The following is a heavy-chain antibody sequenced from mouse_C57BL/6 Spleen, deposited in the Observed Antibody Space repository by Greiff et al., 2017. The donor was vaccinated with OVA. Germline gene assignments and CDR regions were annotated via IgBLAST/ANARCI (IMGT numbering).Heavy chain of an antibody. J-gene: IGHJ4*01. V-gene: IGHV1-80*01. CDR3: ARQYYGGAMDY. D-gene: IGHD1-1*01. CDR2: IYPGDGDT. Sequence: VKLVESGAELVKPGASVKISCKASGYAFSSYWMNWVKQRPGKGLEWIGQIYPGDGDTNYNGKFKGKATLTADKSSSTAYMQLSSLTSEDSAVYFCARQYYGGAMDYWGQGTSVTVSS. CDR1: GYAFSSYW.